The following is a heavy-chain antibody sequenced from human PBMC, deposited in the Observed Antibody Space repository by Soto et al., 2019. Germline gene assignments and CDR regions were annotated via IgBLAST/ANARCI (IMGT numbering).Heavy chain of an antibody. J-gene: IGHJ4*02. CDR2: IYYSGST. CDR1: GGSISSGGYY. D-gene: IGHD3-10*01. V-gene: IGHV4-31*03. CDR3: ARDWDYYGSGSYFDY. Sequence: SETLSLTCTVSGGSISSGGYYWSWIRQHPGKGLEWIGYIYYSGSTYYNPSLKSRVTISVDTSKNQFSLKLSSVTAADTAVYYCARDWDYYGSGSYFDYWGQGTLVTVSS.